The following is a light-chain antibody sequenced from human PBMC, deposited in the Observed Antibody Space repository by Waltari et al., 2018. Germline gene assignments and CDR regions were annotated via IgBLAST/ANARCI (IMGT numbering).Light chain of an antibody. CDR2: QDS. CDR1: KLGDTY. V-gene: IGLV3-1*01. J-gene: IGLJ2*01. CDR3: QAWDSSTSV. Sequence: SYELTQPPSVSVSPGQTASITCSGDKLGDTYACWYQQKPGQSPVLVIYQDSKRPSGIPERFYGSNAGNTATLTSSWTQAMDVADYYCQAWDSSTSVFGGGTKLTVL.